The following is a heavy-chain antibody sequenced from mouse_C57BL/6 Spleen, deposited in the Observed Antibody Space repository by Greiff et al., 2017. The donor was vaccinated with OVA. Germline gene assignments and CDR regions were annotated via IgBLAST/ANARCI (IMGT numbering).Heavy chain of an antibody. CDR1: GYTFTSYW. Sequence: VQLQQPGAELVRPGTSVKLSCKASGYTFTSYWMHWVKQRPGQGLEWIGVIDPSDSYTNYNQKFKGKATLTVDTSSSTAYMQLSSLTSEDSAVYYCARTFGDYYGSSSYYFDYWGQGTTLTVSS. D-gene: IGHD1-1*01. J-gene: IGHJ2*01. V-gene: IGHV1-59*01. CDR2: IDPSDSYT. CDR3: ARTFGDYYGSSSYYFDY.